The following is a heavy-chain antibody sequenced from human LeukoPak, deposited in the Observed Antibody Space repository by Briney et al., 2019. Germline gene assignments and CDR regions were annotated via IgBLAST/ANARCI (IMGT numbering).Heavy chain of an antibody. V-gene: IGHV3-7*01. Sequence: GGSLRLSCAASGFSFSASYMTWVRQAPGKGLECVAYIRPDGSSTYYVDSVKGRFTISRDNAKNSVYLQMNSLRVEDTALYYSSTEARLLSYWGQGTLVTVSP. CDR1: GFSFSASY. CDR2: IRPDGSST. CDR3: STEARLLSY. D-gene: IGHD3-10*01. J-gene: IGHJ4*02.